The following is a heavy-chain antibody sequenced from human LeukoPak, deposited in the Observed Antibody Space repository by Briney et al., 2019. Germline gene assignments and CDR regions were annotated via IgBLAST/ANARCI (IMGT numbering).Heavy chain of an antibody. CDR2: IWYDGSNK. D-gene: IGHD5-18*01. J-gene: IGHJ3*02. Sequence: GGSLRLSCAASGFTFSSYGMHWVRLAPGKGLEWVAVIWYDGSNKYYAGSVNGRFTISRDNSKNTLYLQMNSLRAEDTAVYYCARERGYSYGLPRDAFDIWGQGTMVTVSS. CDR1: GFTFSSYG. V-gene: IGHV3-33*01. CDR3: ARERGYSYGLPRDAFDI.